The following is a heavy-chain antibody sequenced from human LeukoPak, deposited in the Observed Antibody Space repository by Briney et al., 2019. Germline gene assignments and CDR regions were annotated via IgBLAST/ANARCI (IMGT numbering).Heavy chain of an antibody. J-gene: IGHJ1*01. CDR3: VRTDYYYDSSGLEYFQH. V-gene: IGHV3-48*03. D-gene: IGHD3-22*01. Sequence: GGSLRLSCAASGFTFSSYEMNWVRQAPGKGLEWVSYISSSGSTIYYADSVKGRFTISRDNAKNSLYLQMNGLRAEDTAVYYCVRTDYYYDSSGLEYFQHWGQGTLVSVSS. CDR2: ISSSGSTI. CDR1: GFTFSSYE.